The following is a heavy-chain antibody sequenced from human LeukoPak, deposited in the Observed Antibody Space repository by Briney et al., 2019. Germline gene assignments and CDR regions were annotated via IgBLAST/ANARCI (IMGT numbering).Heavy chain of an antibody. D-gene: IGHD6-13*01. J-gene: IGHJ4*02. CDR3: ARVSTPYSSSWYSPVDY. V-gene: IGHV3-48*03. CDR2: ISSSGSTI. CDR1: GFTFSSYE. Sequence: QPGGSLRLSCAASGFTFSSYEMNWVRQAPGKGLEWVSYISSSGSTIYYAVSVKGRFTISRDNAKNSLYLQMNSLRAEDTAVYYCARVSTPYSSSWYSPVDYWGQGTLVTVSS.